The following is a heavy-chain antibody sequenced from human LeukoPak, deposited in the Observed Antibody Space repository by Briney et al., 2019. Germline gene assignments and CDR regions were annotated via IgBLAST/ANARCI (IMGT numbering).Heavy chain of an antibody. D-gene: IGHD3-10*01. Sequence: GGSLRLSCAASGFTFSNYPMNWVRQAPGKGLEWVSYIGSGGSPIYYADSVRGRFSISRDNAKNSLYLQMSSLRAEDTAVYYCVRGRTVRVLYPMDVWGQGTTVTVSS. CDR3: VRGRTVRVLYPMDV. J-gene: IGHJ6*02. CDR2: IGSGGSPI. V-gene: IGHV3-48*03. CDR1: GFTFSNYP.